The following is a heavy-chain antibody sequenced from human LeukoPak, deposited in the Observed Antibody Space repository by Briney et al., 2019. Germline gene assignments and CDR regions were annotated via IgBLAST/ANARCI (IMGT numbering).Heavy chain of an antibody. D-gene: IGHD3-22*01. CDR2: ISGSGGST. V-gene: IGHV3-23*01. CDR3: AKDGPSSFYYDSSGYNCFDY. Sequence: GSLRLSCAASGFTFSSYAMSWVRQAPGKGLEWVSAISGSGGSTYYADSVKGRFTISRDNSKNTLYLQMNSLRAEDTAVYYCAKDGPSSFYYDSSGYNCFDYWGQGTLVTVSS. J-gene: IGHJ4*02. CDR1: GFTFSSYA.